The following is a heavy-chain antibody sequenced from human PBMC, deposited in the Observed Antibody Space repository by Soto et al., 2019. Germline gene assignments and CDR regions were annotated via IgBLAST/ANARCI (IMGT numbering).Heavy chain of an antibody. Sequence: GGSLRLACAASGFTVSIYAVSGVRQATGKGLEWVSAISGSGGSTYYADSVKGRFTISRDNSKNTLYLQMNSLRAEDTAVYYCAKSTVLMVYAIPYFDYWGQGTLVTVSS. CDR1: GFTVSIYA. D-gene: IGHD2-8*01. V-gene: IGHV3-23*01. CDR2: ISGSGGST. CDR3: AKSTVLMVYAIPYFDY. J-gene: IGHJ4*02.